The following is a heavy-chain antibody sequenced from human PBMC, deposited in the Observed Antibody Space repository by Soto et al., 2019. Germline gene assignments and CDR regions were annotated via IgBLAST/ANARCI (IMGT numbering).Heavy chain of an antibody. V-gene: IGHV1-69*04. J-gene: IGHJ3*02. D-gene: IGHD6-19*01. Sequence: GASVKVSCKASGGTFSSYTISWVRQAPGQGLERMGRIIPILGIANYAQKFQGRVTITADKSTSTAYMELSSLRSEDTAVYYCARDSSGPWGAFDIWGQGTMVTVSS. CDR2: IIPILGIA. CDR1: GGTFSSYT. CDR3: ARDSSGPWGAFDI.